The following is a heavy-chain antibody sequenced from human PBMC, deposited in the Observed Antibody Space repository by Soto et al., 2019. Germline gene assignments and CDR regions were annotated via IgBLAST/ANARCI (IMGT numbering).Heavy chain of an antibody. J-gene: IGHJ4*02. V-gene: IGHV4-34*01. D-gene: IGHD3-10*01. CDR2: INHSGST. CDR3: ASFPKYGSGSYPHRDY. CDR1: GGSFSGYY. Sequence: ETLSLTCAVYGGSFSGYYWSWIRQPPGKGLEWIGEINHSGSTNYNPSLKSRVTISVDTSKNQFSLKLSSVTAADTAVYYCASFPKYGSGSYPHRDYRGQGTLVTVSS.